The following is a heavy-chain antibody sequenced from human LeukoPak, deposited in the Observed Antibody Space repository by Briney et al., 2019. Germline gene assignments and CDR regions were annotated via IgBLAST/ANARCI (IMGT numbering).Heavy chain of an antibody. J-gene: IGHJ3*02. CDR3: AGLRGRRDYYGSGSYYKPDAFDI. CDR2: IYPGDSDT. D-gene: IGHD3-10*01. Sequence: GESLKISCKGSGYSFTSYWIGWVRQMPGKGLEWMGIIYPGDSDTRYSPSFQGQVTISADKSISTAYLQWSSLKASDTAMYYCAGLRGRRDYYGSGSYYKPDAFDIWGQGTMVTVSS. V-gene: IGHV5-51*01. CDR1: GYSFTSYW.